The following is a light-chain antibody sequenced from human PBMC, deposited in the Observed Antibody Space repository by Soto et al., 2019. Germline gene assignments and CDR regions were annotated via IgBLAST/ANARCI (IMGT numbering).Light chain of an antibody. Sequence: IPLTQSPSSLSASVGDRVTITCRASQSISSYFNWYQQKPGQAPKLLIYAASSLQSGVPSRFSGSGSGTDFTLTISSLQPEDFATYYCQQSYSTLLTFGPGTKVDIK. J-gene: IGKJ3*01. V-gene: IGKV1-39*01. CDR1: QSISSY. CDR3: QQSYSTLLT. CDR2: AAS.